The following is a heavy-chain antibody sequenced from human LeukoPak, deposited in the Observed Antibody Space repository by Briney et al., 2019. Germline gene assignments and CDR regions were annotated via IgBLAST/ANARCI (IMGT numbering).Heavy chain of an antibody. V-gene: IGHV4-59*01. CDR1: GASISSYF. CDR3: ARERGDSSWHDY. Sequence: SETLSLTCTVSGASISSYFWSWIRQPPGKVLEWIGYISNSGSAYYNPSLKSRVTISRDTSKNQFSLRLSSVTAADTAVYYCARERGDSSWHDYWGQGTLVTVSS. CDR2: ISNSGSA. J-gene: IGHJ4*02. D-gene: IGHD6-13*01.